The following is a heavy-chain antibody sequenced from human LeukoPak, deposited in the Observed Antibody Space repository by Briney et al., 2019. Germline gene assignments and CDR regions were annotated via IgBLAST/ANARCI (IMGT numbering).Heavy chain of an antibody. D-gene: IGHD2-15*01. V-gene: IGHV7-4-1*02. J-gene: IGHJ4*02. CDR3: AKGDGKFCSGGSCYWVY. Sequence: ASVKVSCKASGYTFTNYAMNWVRQAPGQGLEWMGWINTNTGNPTYAQGFTGRFVFSLDTSISTAYLQISSLKAEDTAVYYCAKGDGKFCSGGSCYWVYWGQGTLVTVSS. CDR2: INTNTGNP. CDR1: GYTFTNYA.